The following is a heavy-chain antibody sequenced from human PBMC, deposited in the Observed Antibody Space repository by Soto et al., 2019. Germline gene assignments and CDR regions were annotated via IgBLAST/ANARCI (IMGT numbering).Heavy chain of an antibody. CDR1: GGSISSGGYS. D-gene: IGHD4-17*01. V-gene: IGHV4-30-2*01. CDR3: ARARWTTVERGWFDP. CDR2: IYHSGST. J-gene: IGHJ5*02. Sequence: QLQLQESGSGLVKPSQTLSLTCAVSGGSISSGGYSWSWIRQPPGKGLEWIGYIYHSGSTYYNPSLERRVTISVDRSKNQFSLKLSSVTAADTAVYYCARARWTTVERGWFDPWGQGTLVTVSS.